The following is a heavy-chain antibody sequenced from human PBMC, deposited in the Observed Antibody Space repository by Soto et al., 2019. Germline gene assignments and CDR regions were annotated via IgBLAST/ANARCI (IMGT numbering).Heavy chain of an antibody. J-gene: IGHJ6*02. CDR2: ISSSSSTI. CDR3: ARDRSAWLQFGDYYYGMDV. CDR1: GFTFSSYS. Sequence: PGGSLRLSYAASGFTFSSYSMNWVRQAPGKGLGWVSYISSSSSTIYYADSVKGRFTISRDNAKNSLYLQMNSLRDEDTAVYYCARDRSAWLQFGDYYYGMDVWGQGTTVTVSS. V-gene: IGHV3-48*02. D-gene: IGHD5-12*01.